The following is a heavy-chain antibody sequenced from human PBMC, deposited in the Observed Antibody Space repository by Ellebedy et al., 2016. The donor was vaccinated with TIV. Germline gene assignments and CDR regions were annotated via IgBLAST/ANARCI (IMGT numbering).Heavy chain of an antibody. CDR1: GYSFSHYW. V-gene: IGHV5-51*01. CDR2: VYPEDSDT. J-gene: IGHJ4*02. Sequence: KVSCKGSGYSFSHYWIVWVRQMPGKGLEWIGIVYPEDSDTRYSPSFQGQVIISAANYISTAYLQWSSLKASDTATYYCARHSTPYSGYDTDFDFWGQGTLVTVSS. CDR3: ARHSTPYSGYDTDFDF. D-gene: IGHD5-12*01.